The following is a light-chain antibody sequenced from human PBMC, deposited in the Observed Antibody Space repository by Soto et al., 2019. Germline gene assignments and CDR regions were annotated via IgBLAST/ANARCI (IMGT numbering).Light chain of an antibody. J-gene: IGKJ2*01. CDR2: GAS. V-gene: IGKV3-20*01. Sequence: EVVLTQSPGTLSLSPGERATLSCRASQSVTNNYLAWYQQKPGQAPRLLIYGASSRATGIPDRFSGSGSGTHFTLTISRLEPEDLAVYYCQQYGSSPRTFGQGTKLEI. CDR3: QQYGSSPRT. CDR1: QSVTNNY.